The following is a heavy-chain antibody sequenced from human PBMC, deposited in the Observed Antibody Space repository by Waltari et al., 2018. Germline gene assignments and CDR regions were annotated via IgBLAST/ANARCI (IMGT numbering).Heavy chain of an antibody. CDR1: GYVFTNYG. CDR2: ISAYNGNT. Sequence: QVQLVQSETEVKKPGASVKVSCKTSGYVFTNYGITWVRQAPGQGLEWVGWISAYNGNTKYAQQFQGRVTLTTEASTGTAYMDLRNLRSDDSAVYYCARLSVTLSGVVVGSMDVWGQGP. V-gene: IGHV1-18*01. CDR3: ARLSVTLSGVVVGSMDV. J-gene: IGHJ6*02. D-gene: IGHD3-3*01.